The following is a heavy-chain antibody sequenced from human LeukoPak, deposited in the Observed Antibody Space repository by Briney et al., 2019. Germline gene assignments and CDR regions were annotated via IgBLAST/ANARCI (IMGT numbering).Heavy chain of an antibody. CDR3: ATLAPGEDSSGYYPNDAFDI. D-gene: IGHD3-22*01. CDR2: ISYDGSNK. J-gene: IGHJ3*02. CDR1: GFTFSSYG. V-gene: IGHV3-30*03. Sequence: GGFLRLSCAASGFTFSSYGMHWVRQAPGKGLEWVAVISYDGSNKYYADSVKGRFTISRDNSKNTLYLQMNSLRAEDTAVYYCATLAPGEDSSGYYPNDAFDIWGQGTMVTVSS.